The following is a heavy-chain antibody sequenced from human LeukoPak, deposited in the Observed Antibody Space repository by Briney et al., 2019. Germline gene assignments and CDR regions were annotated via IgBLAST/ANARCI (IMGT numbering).Heavy chain of an antibody. D-gene: IGHD3-22*01. CDR1: GYRFTSYW. V-gene: IGHV5-10-1*01. Sequence: GESLKISCKGSGYRFTSYWISWVRQMPGKGLEWMGRIDPSDSYTNYSPSFQGHVTIPADKSISTAYLQWSSLKASDTAMYYCARHTYYYDSSGYYGHGGAFDIWGQGTMVTVSS. CDR3: ARHTYYYDSSGYYGHGGAFDI. J-gene: IGHJ3*02. CDR2: IDPSDSYT.